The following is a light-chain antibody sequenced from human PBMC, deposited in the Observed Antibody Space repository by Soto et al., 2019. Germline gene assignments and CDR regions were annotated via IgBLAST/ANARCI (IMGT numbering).Light chain of an antibody. CDR2: DAS. J-gene: IGKJ4*01. CDR1: HGIGDT. CDR3: QQRSSWPLT. Sequence: VVMAQAPATLSVSPGEGATLSVRASHGIGDTLAWYQHKPFHSPSLLIYDASNRATGIPARFSGSGSGTDFTLTISSLEPEDFAVYYCQQRSSWPLTFGGGTKVDIK. V-gene: IGKV3D-11*01.